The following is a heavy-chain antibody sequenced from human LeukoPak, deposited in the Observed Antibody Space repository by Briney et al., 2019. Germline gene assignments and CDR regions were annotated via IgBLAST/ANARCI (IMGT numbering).Heavy chain of an antibody. V-gene: IGHV4-34*01. CDR1: GGSFSDYS. CDR2: INHSGSA. CDR3: ARVGGTRYDFWAGYTNRPPFEY. D-gene: IGHD3-3*01. J-gene: IGHJ4*02. Sequence: SETLSLTCAVYGGSFSDYSWSWIRQPPGKGLEWIGEINHSGSANYNLSLKSRVTLSVDTSKNQFSLKMSSVTAADTAVYYCARVGGTRYDFWAGYTNRPPFEYWGQGTLVTVSS.